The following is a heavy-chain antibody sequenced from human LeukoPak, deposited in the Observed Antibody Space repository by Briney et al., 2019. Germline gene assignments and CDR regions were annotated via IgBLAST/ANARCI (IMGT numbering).Heavy chain of an antibody. CDR2: ISSSSRYI. J-gene: IGHJ4*02. Sequence: GGSLRLSCSASGFTFSAYSMNWVRQAPGKGLEWVSSISSSSRYIYYADSVKGRFTISRDNAKNSLYLQMNSLRAEDTAVYYCARDDKGDCSDRWGQGTLVTVSS. CDR1: GFTFSAYS. D-gene: IGHD4-17*01. V-gene: IGHV3-21*01. CDR3: ARDDKGDCSDR.